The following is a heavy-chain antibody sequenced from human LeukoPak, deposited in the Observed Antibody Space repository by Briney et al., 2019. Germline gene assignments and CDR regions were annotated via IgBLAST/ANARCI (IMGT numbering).Heavy chain of an antibody. CDR3: ARDPGNLWFGESPAFDI. J-gene: IGHJ3*02. CDR1: GGSISSGDYY. D-gene: IGHD3-10*01. V-gene: IGHV4-30-4*08. Sequence: PSQTLSLTCTVSGGSISSGDYYWSWIRQPPGKGLEWIGYIYYSGSTYYNPSLKSRVTISVDTSKNQFSLKLSSVTAADTAVYYCARDPGNLWFGESPAFDIWGQGTMATVSS. CDR2: IYYSGST.